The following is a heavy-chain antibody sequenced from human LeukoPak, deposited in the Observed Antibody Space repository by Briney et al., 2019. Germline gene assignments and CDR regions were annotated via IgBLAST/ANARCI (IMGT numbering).Heavy chain of an antibody. D-gene: IGHD6-19*01. CDR1: GYTFTSYD. V-gene: IGHV1-8*01. CDR2: MNPNSGNT. Sequence: ASVKVSCKASGYTFTSYDINWVRQATGQGLEWMGWMNPNSGNTGYAQKFQGRVTMTRNTSISTAYMELSSLRAEDTAVYYCARDPEGWYSEEGTDYYYGMDVWGQGTTVTVSS. J-gene: IGHJ6*02. CDR3: ARDPEGWYSEEGTDYYYGMDV.